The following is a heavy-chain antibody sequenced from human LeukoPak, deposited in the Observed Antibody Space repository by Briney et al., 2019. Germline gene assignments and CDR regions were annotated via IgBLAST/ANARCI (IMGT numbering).Heavy chain of an antibody. J-gene: IGHJ4*02. CDR2: IKSKTDGGTT. Sequence: GGSLRLSCAASGFTFINAWMSWVRQAPGKGLEWVGRIKSKTDGGTTDYAAPVKGRFTISRDDSKNTLYLQMNSLRAEDTAVYYCAKEVHYYYDSSGYDYWGQGTLVTVSS. CDR1: GFTFINAW. D-gene: IGHD3-22*01. V-gene: IGHV3-15*01. CDR3: AKEVHYYYDSSGYDY.